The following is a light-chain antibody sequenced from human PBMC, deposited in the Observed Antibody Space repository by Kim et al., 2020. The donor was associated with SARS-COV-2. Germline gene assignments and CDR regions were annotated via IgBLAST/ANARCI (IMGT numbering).Light chain of an antibody. Sequence: LSPGERVSLACRARQSVSSDVAWYQHKPGQAPRLLIYGASTRATGIPATFSGSGSGTGFTLTINSLQSDDFGVYYCQQYNNWPLTFGGGTKVDIK. CDR1: QSVSSD. V-gene: IGKV3-15*01. CDR2: GAS. CDR3: QQYNNWPLT. J-gene: IGKJ4*01.